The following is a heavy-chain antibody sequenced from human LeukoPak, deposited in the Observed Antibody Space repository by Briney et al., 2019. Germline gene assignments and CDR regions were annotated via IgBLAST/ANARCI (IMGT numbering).Heavy chain of an antibody. V-gene: IGHV1-46*01. CDR2: INPYDNST. J-gene: IGHJ4*02. CDR3: ARVGSGGGTFDY. Sequence: ASVKVSCKASGYIFIYYDMHWVRQAPGQGLEWVGTINPYDNSTNYAQKFQGRVTITADKSTSTAYMELSSLRSEDTAVYYCARVGSGGGTFDYWGQGTLVTVSS. D-gene: IGHD4-23*01. CDR1: GYIFIYYD.